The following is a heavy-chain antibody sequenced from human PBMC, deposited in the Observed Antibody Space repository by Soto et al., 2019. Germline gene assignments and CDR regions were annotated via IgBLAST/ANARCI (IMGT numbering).Heavy chain of an antibody. J-gene: IGHJ4*02. D-gene: IGHD2-15*01. CDR2: INGRGDSS. CDR1: GSSFNNYG. CDR3: ATRGYYCFDY. V-gene: IGHV3-23*01. Sequence: GGSLRLSCAASGSSFNNYGMSWVRQAPGKGLEWVSTINGRGDSSFYADSVKGRFTISRDTSKNTLYLQMNSLTAEDTAVYYCATRGYYCFDYWGQGTLVTVSS.